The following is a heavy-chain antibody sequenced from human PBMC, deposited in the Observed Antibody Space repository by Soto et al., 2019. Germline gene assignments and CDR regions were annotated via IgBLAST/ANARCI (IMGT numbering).Heavy chain of an antibody. CDR2: IYHSGST. V-gene: IGHV4-4*02. D-gene: IGHD4-4*01. Sequence: QVQLQESGPGLVKPSGTLSLTCAVSGGSISSSNWWSWVRQPPGKGLGWIGEIYHSGSTNYNPSLNCRVTLSVDKYKNQFSLRVSCVTAADTAVYFCARTPCDDYTGYYFYSWGRGTIVTLSS. CDR1: GGSISSSNW. J-gene: IGHJ4*02. CDR3: ARTPCDDYTGYYFYS.